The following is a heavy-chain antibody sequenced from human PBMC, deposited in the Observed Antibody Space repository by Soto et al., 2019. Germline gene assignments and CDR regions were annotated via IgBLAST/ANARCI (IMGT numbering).Heavy chain of an antibody. CDR3: ARDPDTARDYWDYDYVWGSYRPNNWFDP. CDR2: ISAYNGNT. V-gene: IGHV1-18*01. D-gene: IGHD3-16*02. Sequence: VQLVQSGAEVKKLGASVKVSCKASGYTFTSYGISWVRQAPGKGLEWMGWISAYNGNTNYAQKLQGRVTLTTDTSTSTAYMELRSLRSDDTAVYYCARDPDTARDYWDYDYVWGSYRPNNWFDPWGQGTLVTVSS. CDR1: GYTFTSYG. J-gene: IGHJ5*02.